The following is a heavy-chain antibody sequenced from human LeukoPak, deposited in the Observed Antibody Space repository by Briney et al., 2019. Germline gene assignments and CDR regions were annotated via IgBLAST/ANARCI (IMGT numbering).Heavy chain of an antibody. CDR3: ARGFYGDYGGFDY. CDR2: IYHSGST. CDR1: GGSISSGGYS. J-gene: IGHJ4*02. D-gene: IGHD4-17*01. V-gene: IGHV4-30-2*01. Sequence: SETLSLTCAVSGGSISSGGYSWSWIQQPPGKGLEWIGYIYHSGSTYYNPSLKSRVTISVDRSKNQFSLKLSSVTAADTAVYYCARGFYGDYGGFDYWGQGTLVTVSS.